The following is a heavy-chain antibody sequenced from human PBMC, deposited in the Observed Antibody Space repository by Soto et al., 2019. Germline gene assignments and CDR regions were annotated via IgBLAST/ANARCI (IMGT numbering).Heavy chain of an antibody. Sequence: SETLSLTCTVSGGSITSSSYYWGWIRQPPGKGLEWIGGIYYSGRSYYNPSLKSRVAMSVDTSKNQFSLTLNSVTAADAAVYYCARQRTTVVTQAYFDHWGQGTLVTVSS. J-gene: IGHJ4*02. CDR2: IYYSGRS. CDR3: ARQRTTVVTQAYFDH. CDR1: GGSITSSSYY. D-gene: IGHD4-17*01. V-gene: IGHV4-39*01.